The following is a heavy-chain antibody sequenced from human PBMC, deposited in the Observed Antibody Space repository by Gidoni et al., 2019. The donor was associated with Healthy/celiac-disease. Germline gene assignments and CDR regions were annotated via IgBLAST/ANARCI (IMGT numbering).Heavy chain of an antibody. Sequence: EVQLVESGGGLVKPGGSLRLSCTASGFTFSSYSMNWVRQAPGKGLAWVSSISSSSSYIYYADSVKGRFTIARDNAKNSLYLQMNSLRAEDTAVYYCARDLPAAIWGQGTLVTVSS. D-gene: IGHD2-2*01. CDR1: GFTFSSYS. J-gene: IGHJ4*02. V-gene: IGHV3-21*01. CDR3: ARDLPAAI. CDR2: ISSSSSYI.